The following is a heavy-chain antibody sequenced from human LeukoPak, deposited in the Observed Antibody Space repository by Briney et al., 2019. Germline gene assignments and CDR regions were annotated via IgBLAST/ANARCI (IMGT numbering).Heavy chain of an antibody. CDR3: AKEIAVAGMAAPKLTGY. D-gene: IGHD6-19*01. V-gene: IGHV3-23*01. CDR2: ISGSGGST. Sequence: GGSLRLSCAASGFTFSSYAMSWVRQAPGKGLEWVSAISGSGGSTYYADSVKGRFTISRDNSKNTLHLQMNSLRAEDTAVYYCAKEIAVAGMAAPKLTGYWGQGTLVTVSS. J-gene: IGHJ4*02. CDR1: GFTFSSYA.